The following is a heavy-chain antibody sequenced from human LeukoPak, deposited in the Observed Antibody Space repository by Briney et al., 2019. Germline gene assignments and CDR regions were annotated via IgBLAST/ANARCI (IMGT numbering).Heavy chain of an antibody. CDR1: GGPISSSF. V-gene: IGHV4-59*01. CDR3: ARRGANSGSYSHFDL. Sequence: SETLSLTCTVSGGPISSSFWSWIRQPPGKGLEWIGHIYYSGSTNYNPSLKSRVTISVDTSKNQFSLKLSSVTAADTAVYSCARRGANSGSYSHFDLWGRGTLVTVSS. CDR2: IYYSGST. J-gene: IGHJ2*01. D-gene: IGHD1-26*01.